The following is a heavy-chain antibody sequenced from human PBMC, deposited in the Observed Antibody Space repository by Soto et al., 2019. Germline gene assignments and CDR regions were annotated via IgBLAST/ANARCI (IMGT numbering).Heavy chain of an antibody. J-gene: IGHJ6*02. CDR2: INHSGST. V-gene: IGHV4-34*01. CDR3: ARLPRGPHYGMDV. CDR1: GGSFSDYY. Sequence: QVQLQQWGAGLLKPSETLSLTCAVYGGSFSDYYWTWIRQPPGKGLEWIGEINHSGSTNYSPSLKSPVXXSXDXXKNQFSLELGSVTAAGTAVYYSARLPRGPHYGMDVWGQGTTVTVSS.